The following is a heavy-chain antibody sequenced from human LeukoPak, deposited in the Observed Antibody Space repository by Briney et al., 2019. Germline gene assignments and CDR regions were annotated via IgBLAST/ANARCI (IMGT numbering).Heavy chain of an antibody. V-gene: IGHV3-74*01. J-gene: IGHJ4*02. CDR3: ATKQWLAPPPDS. CDR2: INTDGTVT. D-gene: IGHD6-19*01. CDR1: GFAFSKYW. Sequence: GGSLRLSCAASGFAFSKYWMLWVRQAPGKGLESVSRINTDGTVTTYADSVKGRFTVSRDNADNTMFPQMNSVRDEDTAVYYCATKQWLAPPPDSWGQGTPVTVSS.